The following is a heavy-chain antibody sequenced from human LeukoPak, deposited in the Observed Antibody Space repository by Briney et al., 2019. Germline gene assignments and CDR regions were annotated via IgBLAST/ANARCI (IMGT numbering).Heavy chain of an antibody. CDR2: IRSKAYGGTT. CDR3: TRDPELGWLQPGGYDY. J-gene: IGHJ4*02. Sequence: GGSLRLSCTASGFTFGDYAMSWFRQAPGKGLEWVGFIRSKAYGGTTEYAASVKGRFTISRDDSKSIAYLQMNSLKTEDTAVYYCTRDPELGWLQPGGYDYWGQGTLVTVSS. V-gene: IGHV3-49*03. CDR1: GFTFGDYA. D-gene: IGHD5-24*01.